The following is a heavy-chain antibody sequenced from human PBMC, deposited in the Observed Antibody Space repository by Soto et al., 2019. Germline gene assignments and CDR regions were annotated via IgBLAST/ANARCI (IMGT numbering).Heavy chain of an antibody. CDR3: AKDSGEYSSGWYGP. Sequence: PGGSLRLSCAASGFTFSSYAMSWVRQSPGKGLEWVSAISGSGGSTYYADSVKGRFTISRDNSKNTLYLQMNSLRAEDTAVYYCAKDSGEYSSGWYGPWGQGTLVTVSS. D-gene: IGHD6-19*01. CDR2: ISGSGGST. CDR1: GFTFSSYA. J-gene: IGHJ5*02. V-gene: IGHV3-23*01.